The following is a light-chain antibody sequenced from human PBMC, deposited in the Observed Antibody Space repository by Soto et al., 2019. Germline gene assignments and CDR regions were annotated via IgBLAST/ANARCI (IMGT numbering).Light chain of an antibody. CDR1: QTISSSY. V-gene: IGKV3-20*01. Sequence: EIVLTQSPGTLSLSPGERATLSCRASQTISSSYLAWYQQKPGQAPRLLIYGSSSRATDIPDRFSGSGSGTDFTLTISRLEPEDFAVYYCQQYGGSPITFGQGTRLEIK. CDR2: GSS. J-gene: IGKJ5*01. CDR3: QQYGGSPIT.